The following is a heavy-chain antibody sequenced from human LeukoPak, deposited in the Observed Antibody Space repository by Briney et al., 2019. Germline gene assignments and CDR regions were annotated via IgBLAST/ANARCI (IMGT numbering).Heavy chain of an antibody. CDR3: ARSWAAKWELPGQFDS. CDR2: VFSRGTI. CDR1: GASMNNYY. D-gene: IGHD1-26*01. J-gene: IGHJ4*02. V-gene: IGHV4-59*08. Sequence: PSETLSLTCTVSGASMNNYYWSWIRQSPEKGLEWLGFVFSRGTINLNPSFKSRLIMSIDTSKNQFSLRLSSVTAADTAVYFCARSWAAKWELPGQFDSWGQGRLVSVSS.